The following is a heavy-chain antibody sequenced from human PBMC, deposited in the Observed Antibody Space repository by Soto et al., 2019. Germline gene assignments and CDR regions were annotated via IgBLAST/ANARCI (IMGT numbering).Heavy chain of an antibody. J-gene: IGHJ6*02. CDR3: ARVSRSYYYGMDF. Sequence: QVQLQESGPGLVKPSGTLSLTCAVSGGSISSSNWWRWVRQPPVKGLGWIGEIYHSGSTNYNPSRKSRVTISVDKSKNQFSLKLSSVTAADTAVYYCARVSRSYYYGMDFWGQGLTVTVSS. D-gene: IGHD2-2*01. V-gene: IGHV4-4*02. CDR1: GGSISSSNW. CDR2: IYHSGST.